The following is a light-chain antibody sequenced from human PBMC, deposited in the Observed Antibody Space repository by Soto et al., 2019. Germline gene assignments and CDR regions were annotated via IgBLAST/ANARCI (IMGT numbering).Light chain of an antibody. CDR3: QQRGET. J-gene: IGKJ5*01. CDR1: QGVTTN. Sequence: EIVMTQSPATLFLSPGDRSILSCRAGQGVTTNFAWYQQKSGQSPRLLIYDVSHRATGVPARFSGTGSETDFTLTISSLEPEDFAIYYCQQRGETFGPGTRLEIK. CDR2: DVS. V-gene: IGKV3D-11*01.